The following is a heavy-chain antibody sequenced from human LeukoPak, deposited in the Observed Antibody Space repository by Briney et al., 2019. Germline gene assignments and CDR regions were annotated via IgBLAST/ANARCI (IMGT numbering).Heavy chain of an antibody. CDR2: ISYDGSYK. D-gene: IGHD3-22*01. CDR3: AKDSNYYDSSGYYYFDY. J-gene: IGHJ4*02. CDR1: GFTFSSYG. Sequence: PGGSLGLSCAATGFTFSSYGMHLVRQAPGKGLEWVAIISYDGSYKYYADSVKGRFTISRDNSKNTLYLQMNSLRAEDTAVYYCAKDSNYYDSSGYYYFDYWGQGTLVTVSS. V-gene: IGHV3-30*18.